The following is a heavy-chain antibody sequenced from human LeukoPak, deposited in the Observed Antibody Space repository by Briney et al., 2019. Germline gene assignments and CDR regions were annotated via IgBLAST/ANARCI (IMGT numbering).Heavy chain of an antibody. Sequence: SGTLSLTCAVSGGSMTTNTWWTWVRQVPEKGLEWIGEIHHSGSTNYNPSLKSRVTVSLDKSKNQFSLKLSSVTAADTAVYYCAREGVEYYYGSGSKAFDIWGQGTMVTVSS. D-gene: IGHD3-10*01. V-gene: IGHV4-4*02. CDR1: GGSMTTNTW. CDR3: AREGVEYYYGSGSKAFDI. J-gene: IGHJ3*02. CDR2: IHHSGST.